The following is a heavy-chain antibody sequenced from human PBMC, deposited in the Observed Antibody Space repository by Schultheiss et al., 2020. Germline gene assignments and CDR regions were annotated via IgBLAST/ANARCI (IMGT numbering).Heavy chain of an antibody. J-gene: IGHJ4*02. CDR1: GGSISSYY. CDR3: ARIRDYYDSSGYYLYYFDY. D-gene: IGHD3-22*01. Sequence: SETLSLTCTVSGGSISSYYWSWIRQPPGKGLEWIGYIYYSGSTNYNPSLQSRVTISVDTSNTRFSLELSSVTAADTAVYYCARIRDYYDSSGYYLYYFDYWGKGTLVTVSS. CDR2: IYYSGST. V-gene: IGHV4-59*01.